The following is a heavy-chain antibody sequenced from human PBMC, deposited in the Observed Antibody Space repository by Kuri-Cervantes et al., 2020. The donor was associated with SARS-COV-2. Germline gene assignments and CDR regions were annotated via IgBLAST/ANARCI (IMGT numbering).Heavy chain of an antibody. CDR1: GFTFSSYS. V-gene: IGHV3-21*01. D-gene: IGHD6-6*01. Sequence: GESLKISCAASGFTFSSYSMNWVRQAPGKGLEWVSSISSSSSYIYYADSVKGRFTISRDNAKNLLYLQMNSLGAEDTAVYYCARGGYSSSSGHYFDYWGQGTLVTVSS. CDR3: ARGGYSSSSGHYFDY. CDR2: ISSSSSYI. J-gene: IGHJ4*02.